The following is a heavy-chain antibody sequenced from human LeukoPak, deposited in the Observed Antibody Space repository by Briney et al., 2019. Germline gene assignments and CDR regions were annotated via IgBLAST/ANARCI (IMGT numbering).Heavy chain of an antibody. CDR2: FYSSGST. CDR3: ARGPTRYYFDY. CDR1: GGSISNYY. J-gene: IGHJ4*02. V-gene: IGHV4-59*01. Sequence: SETLSLTCTVSGGSISNYYWSWIRQPPGKGLEWIGYFYSSGSTSYNPSLKSRVTISLDTSKNQFPLRLSSVTAADTAVYYCARGPTRYYFDYWGQGTQVTVSS.